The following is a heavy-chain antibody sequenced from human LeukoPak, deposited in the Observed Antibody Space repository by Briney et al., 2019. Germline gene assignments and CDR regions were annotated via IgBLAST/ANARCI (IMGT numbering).Heavy chain of an antibody. V-gene: IGHV5-51*01. CDR1: GYSFTSYW. D-gene: IGHD2-2*01. Sequence: GESLKISCKGSGYSFTSYWIGWVRQMPGKGLEWMGIIYPGDSDTRYSPSFQGQVTISADKSISTAYLQWSSLKASDTAMYYCARQGSLGTGYQQGDYYYYYMDVWGKGTTVTVSS. CDR3: ARQGSLGTGYQQGDYYYYYMDV. CDR2: IYPGDSDT. J-gene: IGHJ6*03.